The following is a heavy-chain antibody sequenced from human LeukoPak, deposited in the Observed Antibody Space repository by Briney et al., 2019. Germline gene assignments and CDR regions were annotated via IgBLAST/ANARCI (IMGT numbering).Heavy chain of an antibody. CDR1: GGTFSSYA. CDR2: IIPIFGTA. CDR3: ARDEGYIAVAGTWDY. D-gene: IGHD6-19*01. V-gene: IGHV1-69*13. J-gene: IGHJ4*02. Sequence: EASVKVSCKASGGTFSSYAISWVRQAPGQGLEWMGGIIPIFGTANYAQKFQGRVTITADESTSTAYMELSSLRSEDTAVYYCARDEGYIAVAGTWDYWGQGTLVTVSS.